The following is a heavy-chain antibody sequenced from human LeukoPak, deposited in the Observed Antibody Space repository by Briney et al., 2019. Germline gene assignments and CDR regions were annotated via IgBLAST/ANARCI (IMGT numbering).Heavy chain of an antibody. Sequence: PGRSLRLSCAASGFTFDDYAMHWVRQAPGKGLEWVSGISWNSGSIGYADSVKGRFTISRDNAKNSLYLQMNSLRAEDMALYYCAKAGSSWYWDFDNWGQGTLVTVSS. V-gene: IGHV3-9*03. CDR2: ISWNSGSI. CDR3: AKAGSSWYWDFDN. CDR1: GFTFDDYA. J-gene: IGHJ4*02. D-gene: IGHD6-13*01.